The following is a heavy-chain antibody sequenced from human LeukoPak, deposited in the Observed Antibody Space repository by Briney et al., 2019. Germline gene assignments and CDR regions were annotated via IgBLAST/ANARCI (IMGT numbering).Heavy chain of an antibody. D-gene: IGHD2/OR15-2a*01. V-gene: IGHV3-9*01. CDR1: GFTFDDYA. CDR2: LSWNSISI. Sequence: PGGSLRLSCAASGFTFDDYAMNWVRQAPGQGLEWVSGLSWNSISIGYADSVKGRFTISRDNAKNSLYLQMNSLRTEDTALYYCVKSRIAEGPENFDYWGQGTLVTVSS. J-gene: IGHJ4*02. CDR3: VKSRIAEGPENFDY.